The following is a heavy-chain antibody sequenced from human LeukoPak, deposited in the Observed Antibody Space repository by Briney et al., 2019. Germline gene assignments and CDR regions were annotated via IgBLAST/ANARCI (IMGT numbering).Heavy chain of an antibody. J-gene: IGHJ4*02. Sequence: PGGSLRLSCAASGFTFSDYWMTWVRQAPGKGLEWVANIKQDGSEGYYVDSVKGRFTVSRDNAKSSLYLQLNSLRAEDTAVYYCARELDYDILTGYYSGLDYWGQGTLVTVSS. CDR1: GFTFSDYW. D-gene: IGHD3-9*01. CDR3: ARELDYDILTGYYSGLDY. V-gene: IGHV3-7*01. CDR2: IKQDGSEG.